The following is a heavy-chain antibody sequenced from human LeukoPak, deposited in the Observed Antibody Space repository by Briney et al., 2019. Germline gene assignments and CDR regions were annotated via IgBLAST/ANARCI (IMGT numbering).Heavy chain of an antibody. V-gene: IGHV4-59*08. Sequence: SETLSLTCTVSGGSIRSFFWSWLRQPPGKPLEWLGHIYHTGSTNYNPSFKSRLTISVDMSKNQFSLKLSSVTAADTAVYYCAGSDGGSGNYWGQGTLVTVSS. D-gene: IGHD2-15*01. CDR2: IYHTGST. CDR3: AGSDGGSGNY. CDR1: GGSIRSFF. J-gene: IGHJ4*02.